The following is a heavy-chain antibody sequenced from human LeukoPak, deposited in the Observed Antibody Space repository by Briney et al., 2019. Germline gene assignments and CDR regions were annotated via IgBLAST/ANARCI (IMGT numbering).Heavy chain of an antibody. Sequence: SETLSLTCTVSGDSIGSYSWNWIRQPPGKGLEWIGYIYYSGNTNYNPSLKSRVTISVDTSKNQFSLKLSSVTAADTAVYYCAWGPLIEYYDFDYWGQGTLVTVSS. V-gene: IGHV4-59*01. CDR3: AWGPLIEYYDFDY. CDR2: IYYSGNT. CDR1: GDSIGSYS. J-gene: IGHJ4*02. D-gene: IGHD3-10*01.